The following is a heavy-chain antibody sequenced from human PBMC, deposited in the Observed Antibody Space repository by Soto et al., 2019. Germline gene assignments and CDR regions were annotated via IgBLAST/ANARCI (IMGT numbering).Heavy chain of an antibody. J-gene: IGHJ6*02. CDR1: GFIFSDYD. D-gene: IGHD5-12*01. CDR3: ASQVHIVASAYYNGMDV. CDR2: ISSSGSTI. V-gene: IGHV3-48*03. Sequence: GGSLRLSCAAAGFIFSDYDMDWVRQAPGKGLEWVSYISSSGSTIDYADSVKGRFTISRDTTKNSLYLHMNRLRDEDLAVYYCASQVHIVASAYYNGMDVWGQLTTVTASS.